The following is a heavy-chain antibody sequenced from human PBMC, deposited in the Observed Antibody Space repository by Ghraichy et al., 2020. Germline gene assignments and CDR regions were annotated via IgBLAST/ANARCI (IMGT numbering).Heavy chain of an antibody. D-gene: IGHD1-26*01. V-gene: IGHV1-24*01. J-gene: IGHJ3*02. CDR2: FDPEDGET. CDR3: ATDPLPIVGARGALAFDI. CDR1: GYTLTELS. Sequence: ASVKVSCKVSGYTLTELSMHWVRQAPGKGLEWMGGFDPEDGETIYAQKFQGRVTMTEDTSTDTAYMELSSLRSEDTAVYYCATDPLPIVGARGALAFDIWGQGTMVTVSS.